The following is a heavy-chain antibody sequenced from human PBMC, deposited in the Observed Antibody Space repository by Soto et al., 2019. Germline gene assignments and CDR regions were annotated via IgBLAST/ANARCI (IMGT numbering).Heavy chain of an antibody. CDR1: GFTFSSYW. CDR2: IKQDGSEK. CDR3: ARGKSSRYFDY. J-gene: IGHJ4*02. Sequence: GGSLRLSCAASGFTFSSYWMSWVRQAPGKGLEWVANIKQDGSEKYYVDSVKGRFTISRDNAKNSLYLHVNSLRAEDTAVYYCARGKSSRYFDYWGQGTLVTVSS. D-gene: IGHD6-13*01. V-gene: IGHV3-7*01.